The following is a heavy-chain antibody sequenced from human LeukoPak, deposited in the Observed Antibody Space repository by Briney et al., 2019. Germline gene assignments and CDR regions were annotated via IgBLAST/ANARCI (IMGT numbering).Heavy chain of an antibody. J-gene: IGHJ5*02. Sequence: GGSLRLSCAASGFTFSSYWMSWVRQAPGKGLEWVANIKQDGSEKYYADSVKGRFTISRDNSKNTLYLQMNSLRAEDTAVYYCAKGITMVRGVIKENWFDPWGQGTLVTVSS. CDR1: GFTFSSYW. D-gene: IGHD3-10*01. CDR2: IKQDGSEK. V-gene: IGHV3-7*01. CDR3: AKGITMVRGVIKENWFDP.